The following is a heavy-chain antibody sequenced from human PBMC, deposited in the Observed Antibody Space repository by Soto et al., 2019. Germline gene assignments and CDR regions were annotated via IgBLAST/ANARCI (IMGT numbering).Heavy chain of an antibody. CDR2: IYYSGNT. V-gene: IGHV4-30-4*01. J-gene: IGHJ5*02. D-gene: IGHD6-25*01. Sequence: SETLSLTCTVSGGSISNENYYWNWIRQPPGKGLEWIGYIYYSGNTYYNPSLQSRLTISVDTSKNQFSLKLSSVTAADTAVYYFARLYLSGQRYSSAWAGNWFDPWGQGTLVTVS. CDR3: ARLYLSGQRYSSAWAGNWFDP. CDR1: GGSISNENYY.